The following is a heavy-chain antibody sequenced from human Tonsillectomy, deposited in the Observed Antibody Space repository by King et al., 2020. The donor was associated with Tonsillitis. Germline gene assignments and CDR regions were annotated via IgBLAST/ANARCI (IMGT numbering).Heavy chain of an antibody. D-gene: IGHD4-17*01. Sequence: VQLQQWGAGLLKPSETLSLTCAVYGGSFSGYYWSWIRQPPGKRLEWIGEIDHSGSTNYNPSLKSRVIMSVDTSKNQFSLKVSSVTAADTAVYYCARENYGEYDSEDYWGLGTLVTVSS. CDR2: IDHSGST. V-gene: IGHV4-34*01. J-gene: IGHJ4*02. CDR3: ARENYGEYDSEDY. CDR1: GGSFSGYY.